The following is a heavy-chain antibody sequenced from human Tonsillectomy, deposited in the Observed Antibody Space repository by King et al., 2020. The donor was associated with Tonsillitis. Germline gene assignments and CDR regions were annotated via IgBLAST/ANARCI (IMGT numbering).Heavy chain of an antibody. CDR3: ARNLAEYYFDY. V-gene: IGHV4-28*01. CDR1: GYSITNSNW. CDR2: IYTGGRT. J-gene: IGHJ4*02. Sequence: QLQESGPGLVKPSDTLSLTCVVSGYSITNSNWWGWIRQSPGRGLELVVYIYTGGRTYYNPSLKSRVTMSIDTPQNQFSLKLGSVTAVDTAVYYCARNLAEYYFDYWGQGTLVTVSS. D-gene: IGHD3-10*01.